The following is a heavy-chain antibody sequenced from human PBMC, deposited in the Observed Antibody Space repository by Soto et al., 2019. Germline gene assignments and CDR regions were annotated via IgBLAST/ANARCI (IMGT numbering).Heavy chain of an antibody. V-gene: IGHV3-23*01. CDR3: AKGGGGSRYYFDN. Sequence: GGSLRLSCAASGFTFSGYVVSWVRQAPGKGLEWVSGISGSGSNTYYADSVKGRLTISRDNSKNTLYLQMNSLRVDDTAVYYCAKGGGGSRYYFDNWGQGTVVTVSS. CDR1: GFTFSGYV. CDR2: ISGSGSNT. D-gene: IGHD2-15*01. J-gene: IGHJ4*02.